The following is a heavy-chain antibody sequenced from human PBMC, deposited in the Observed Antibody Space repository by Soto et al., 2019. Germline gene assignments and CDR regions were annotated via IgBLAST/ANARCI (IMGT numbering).Heavy chain of an antibody. D-gene: IGHD4-17*01. Sequence: SETLSLTCTVPGGSISSYYWSWFRQPPGKGLEWIGYIYYSGSPNYNPSLKSRVTISVDTSKNQFSLKLSSVTAADTAVYYCARRYGASFDYWGQGTLVTVSS. V-gene: IGHV4-59*01. CDR1: GGSISSYY. CDR2: IYYSGSP. CDR3: ARRYGASFDY. J-gene: IGHJ4*02.